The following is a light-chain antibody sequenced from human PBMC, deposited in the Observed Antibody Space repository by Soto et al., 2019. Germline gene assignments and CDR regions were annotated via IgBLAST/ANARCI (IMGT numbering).Light chain of an antibody. Sequence: SYELTQPPSVSVAPGKTARITCGGNNIGSKSVHWYQQKPGQAPVLVIYYDSDRPSGIPERFSGSNSGNTATLTISRVEAGDEADYYCQVWDSSSESRVFGGGTKVTVL. V-gene: IGLV3-21*04. CDR3: QVWDSSSESRV. CDR2: YDS. J-gene: IGLJ2*01. CDR1: NIGSKS.